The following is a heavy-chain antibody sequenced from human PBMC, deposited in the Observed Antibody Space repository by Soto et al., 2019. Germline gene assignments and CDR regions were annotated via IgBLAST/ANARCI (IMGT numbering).Heavy chain of an antibody. CDR2: IYYSGSA. V-gene: IGHV4-61*01. CDR3: ARDVLAQPNGGLDV. D-gene: IGHD2-2*01. CDR1: GGSVNSDSYY. J-gene: IGHJ6*02. Sequence: SETLSLTCTVSGGSVNSDSYYWTWIRQPPGKGLEWIGYIYYSGSAFYNPSLKSRVTISLDTSKNQFFLTLNSLNAADTAMYFCARDVLAQPNGGLDVWGQGTTVTVSS.